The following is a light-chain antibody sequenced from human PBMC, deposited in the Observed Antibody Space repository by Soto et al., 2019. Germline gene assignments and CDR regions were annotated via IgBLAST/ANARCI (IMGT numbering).Light chain of an antibody. J-gene: IGLJ1*01. V-gene: IGLV1-40*01. CDR2: GNS. Sequence: QSVLTQPPSVSGAPGQRVTISCTGSSSNIGAGYDVHWYQQLPGTAPKLLIYGNSNRPSGVPDRFSGSKSGTSASLAITGLQAEDEADYDCQSYDSSLSCYVFGTGTKLTVL. CDR3: QSYDSSLSCYV. CDR1: SSNIGAGYD.